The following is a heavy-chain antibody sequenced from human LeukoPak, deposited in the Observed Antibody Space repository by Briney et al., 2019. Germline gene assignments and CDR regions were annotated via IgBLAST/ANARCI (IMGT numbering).Heavy chain of an antibody. Sequence: ASVKVSCKASGYTFNKYGISWVRQAPGQGLEWMGWISCYNGDTNYAQKLQGRVTMTTDTSTSTAYMELRSLRSDDTAVYFCARGEQWRPTGGPDYWGQGTLVTVSS. J-gene: IGHJ4*02. V-gene: IGHV1-18*01. CDR2: ISCYNGDT. CDR3: ARGEQWRPTGGPDY. D-gene: IGHD6-19*01. CDR1: GYTFNKYG.